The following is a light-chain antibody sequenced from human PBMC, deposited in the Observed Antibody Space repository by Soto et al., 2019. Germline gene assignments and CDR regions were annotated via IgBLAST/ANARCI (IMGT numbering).Light chain of an antibody. J-gene: IGKJ1*01. CDR3: QKYNRTPRT. Sequence: DFQMTQSPSSLSASVGDRVTITCRASQAISDHLAWYQHKPGKVPKLLIYEASTLQPGVPSRFSGGGSGTDFTLTISSLQPEDVATYYCQKYNRTPRTFGQGTKVELK. CDR1: QAISDH. CDR2: EAS. V-gene: IGKV1-27*01.